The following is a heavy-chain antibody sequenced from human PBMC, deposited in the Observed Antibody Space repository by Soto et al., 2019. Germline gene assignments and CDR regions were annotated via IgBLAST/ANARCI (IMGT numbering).Heavy chain of an antibody. CDR3: ARDPLWFGEIGYFDY. CDR1: GSSFGSYA. J-gene: IGHJ4*02. V-gene: IGHV3-21*01. CDR2: MDSISSFI. D-gene: IGHD3-10*01. Sequence: EVQLVESGGGLVRPGGPWSPSLAAPGSSFGSYAMTWVGRVPGKGLEWASSMDSISSFIYYADSVKGRFTISRDNAKNSLYLQMSSLRAEDTAVYYCARDPLWFGEIGYFDYWGQGALVTVSS.